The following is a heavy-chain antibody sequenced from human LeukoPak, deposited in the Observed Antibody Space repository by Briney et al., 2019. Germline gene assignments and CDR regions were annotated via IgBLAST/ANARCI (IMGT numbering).Heavy chain of an antibody. Sequence: PGGSLRLSCAASGFTFSSYWMHWVRQAPGKGLEWVSYISSSGSTIYYADSVKGRFTISRDNAKNSLYLQMNSLRAEDTAVYYCARLRYSFGYGMDVWGQGTTVTVSS. CDR3: ARLRYSFGYGMDV. CDR2: ISSSGSTI. J-gene: IGHJ6*02. CDR1: GFTFSSYW. V-gene: IGHV3-48*04. D-gene: IGHD5-18*01.